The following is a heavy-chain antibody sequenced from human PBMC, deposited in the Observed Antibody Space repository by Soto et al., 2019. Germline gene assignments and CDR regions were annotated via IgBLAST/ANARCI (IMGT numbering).Heavy chain of an antibody. V-gene: IGHV1-69*12. CDR1: GGTFSSHA. CDR3: ASTVSRYYYYGMDV. Sequence: QVQLVQSGAEVKKPGSSVKVSCKASGGTFSSHAISWVRQAPGQGLEWMGGIIPIFGTANYAQKFQGRVTITADESTSTGYMELSSLRSEDTAVYYCASTVSRYYYYGMDVWGQGTTVTVSS. CDR2: IIPIFGTA. D-gene: IGHD4-4*01. J-gene: IGHJ6*02.